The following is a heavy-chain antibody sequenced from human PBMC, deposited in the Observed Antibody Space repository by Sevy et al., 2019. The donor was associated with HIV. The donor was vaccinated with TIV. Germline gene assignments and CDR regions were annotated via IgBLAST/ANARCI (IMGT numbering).Heavy chain of an antibody. J-gene: IGHJ3*02. CDR2: IWYDGSNK. CDR3: ARDSYYYDSSGHSLGGGAFDI. Sequence: GGSLRLSCAASGFTFSSYGMHWVRQAPGKGLEWVAVIWYDGSNKYYADSVKGRFTISRDNSKNTLYLQMNSLRAEDTAVYYCARDSYYYDSSGHSLGGGAFDIWCQGTMVTVSS. CDR1: GFTFSSYG. V-gene: IGHV3-33*01. D-gene: IGHD3-22*01.